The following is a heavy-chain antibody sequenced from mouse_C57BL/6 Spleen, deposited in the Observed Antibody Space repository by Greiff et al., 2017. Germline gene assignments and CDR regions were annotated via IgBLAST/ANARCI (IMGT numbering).Heavy chain of an antibody. Sequence: EVQLVESGEGLVKPGGSLKLSCAASGFTFSNYAMSWVRQTPEKRLEWVAYISSGGGYINYADTVKGRFTISRDNARNTLYLQMSSLKSEDTAMYYCTRAYYDYDRESIDYWGQGTSVTVSS. J-gene: IGHJ4*01. CDR3: TRAYYDYDRESIDY. CDR2: ISSGGGYI. D-gene: IGHD2-4*01. CDR1: GFTFSNYA. V-gene: IGHV5-9-1*02.